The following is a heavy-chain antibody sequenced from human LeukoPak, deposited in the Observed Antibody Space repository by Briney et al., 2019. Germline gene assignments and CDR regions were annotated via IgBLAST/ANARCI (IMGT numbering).Heavy chain of an antibody. CDR1: GGSISSGGYY. V-gene: IGHV4-31*03. Sequence: SQTLSLTCTVSGGSISSGGYYWSWIRQHPGKGLEWIGYIYYSGSTYYNPSLKSRVTISVDTSKNQFSLKLSSVTAADTAVYYCARDLGRSYYYYYYGMDVWGQGTTVTVSS. J-gene: IGHJ6*02. CDR3: ARDLGRSYYYYYYGMDV. D-gene: IGHD7-27*01. CDR2: IYYSGST.